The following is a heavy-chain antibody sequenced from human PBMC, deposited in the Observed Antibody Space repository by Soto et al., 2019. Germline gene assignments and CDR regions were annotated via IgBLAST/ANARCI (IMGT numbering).Heavy chain of an antibody. J-gene: IGHJ4*02. CDR2: IIPIFGTA. CDR1: GGTFSSYA. Sequence: SVKVSCKASGGTFSSYAISCVRQAPGQGLEWMGGIIPIFGTANYAQKFQGRVTITADESTSTAYMELSSLRSEDTAVYYCASSRRTYYDSSGYPYFDYWGQGTLVTVSS. V-gene: IGHV1-69*13. CDR3: ASSRRTYYDSSGYPYFDY. D-gene: IGHD3-22*01.